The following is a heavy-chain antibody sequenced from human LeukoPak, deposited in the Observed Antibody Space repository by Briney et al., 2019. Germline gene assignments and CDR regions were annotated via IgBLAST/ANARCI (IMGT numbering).Heavy chain of an antibody. CDR3: ARGGYYDSSGYRRRNAFDI. CDR1: GFTFSSYG. D-gene: IGHD3-22*01. J-gene: IGHJ3*02. Sequence: GRSLRLSCAVSGFTFSSYGMHWVRQAPGKGLEGVAVIWYDGSNKYYADSVKGRFTISRDNSKNTLYLQMNSLRAEDTAVYYCARGGYYDSSGYRRRNAFDIWGQGTMVTVSS. V-gene: IGHV3-33*01. CDR2: IWYDGSNK.